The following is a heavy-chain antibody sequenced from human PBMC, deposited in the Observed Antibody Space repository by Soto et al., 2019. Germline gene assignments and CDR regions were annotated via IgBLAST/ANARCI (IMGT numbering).Heavy chain of an antibody. CDR3: ARGDRNYGGETGYYYYYGMDV. V-gene: IGHV3-72*01. CDR2: GRNRAYSYST. J-gene: IGHJ6*02. D-gene: IGHD4-17*01. CDR1: GYIFSDHY. Sequence: HPGGSLRLSCAASGYIFSDHYIDWVRQGPGKGLEWVGRGRNRAYSYSTEYAASVKGRFTISRDDSRNSAYLQMNSLKTEDTAVYYCARGDRNYGGETGYYYYYGMDVWGQGTTVTVSS.